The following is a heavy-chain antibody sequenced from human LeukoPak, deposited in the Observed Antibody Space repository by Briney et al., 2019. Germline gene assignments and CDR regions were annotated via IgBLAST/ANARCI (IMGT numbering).Heavy chain of an antibody. J-gene: IGHJ4*02. V-gene: IGHV3-11*01. CDR2: ISNSGSSI. CDR3: ARRVSVGEPYDY. D-gene: IGHD3-16*01. Sequence: GGSLRLSCAASGFTFSDFYMSWVRQAPGKGLEWISYISNSGSSIYYADSVKGRFAISRDNAKNSLYLEMNSLRAEDTAVYYCARRVSVGEPYDYWGQGTLVTVSS. CDR1: GFTFSDFY.